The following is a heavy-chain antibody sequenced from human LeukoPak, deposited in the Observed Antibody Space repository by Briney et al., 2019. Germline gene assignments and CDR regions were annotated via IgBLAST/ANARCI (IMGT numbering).Heavy chain of an antibody. Sequence: GGSLRLSCATSGFNFDRYTIHWVRQAPGKGLEWVSLAGWAGGTTFYSDSVRGRFTISRDSGRKSVYLQMNSLTTDDTAFYFFAKELDTMFFDYWGQGALVTVSS. V-gene: IGHV3-43*01. D-gene: IGHD3-10*02. J-gene: IGHJ4*02. CDR1: GFNFDRYT. CDR2: AGWAGGTT. CDR3: AKELDTMFFDY.